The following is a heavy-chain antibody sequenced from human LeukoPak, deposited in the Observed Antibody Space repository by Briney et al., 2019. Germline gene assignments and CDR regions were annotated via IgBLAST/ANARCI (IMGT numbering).Heavy chain of an antibody. V-gene: IGHV4-34*01. J-gene: IGHJ4*02. Sequence: RPSETLSLTCAVYGGSFSGYYWSWIRQPPGKGLEWIGEINHSGSTNYNPSLKSRVTISVDTSKNQFSLKLSSVTAADTAVYYCARSPGYYDSSGYYEIWGQGTLVTVSS. CDR1: GGSFSGYY. CDR2: INHSGST. CDR3: ARSPGYYDSSGYYEI. D-gene: IGHD3-22*01.